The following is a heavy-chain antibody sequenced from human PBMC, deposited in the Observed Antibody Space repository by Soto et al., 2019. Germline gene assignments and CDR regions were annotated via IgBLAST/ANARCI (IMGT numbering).Heavy chain of an antibody. CDR3: AREIDGYYGMDV. V-gene: IGHV1-69*12. J-gene: IGHJ6*02. Sequence: QVQLVQSGAEVKKPGSSVKVSCKASGGTFGTDSISWVRQVPGQGLEWMGGIIPTFGTANNEQKFQGRVTITADEATSTAYMPLSSLRSEDTAVYFCAREIDGYYGMDVWGQGTTVTVAS. CDR2: IIPTFGTA. CDR1: GGTFGTDS.